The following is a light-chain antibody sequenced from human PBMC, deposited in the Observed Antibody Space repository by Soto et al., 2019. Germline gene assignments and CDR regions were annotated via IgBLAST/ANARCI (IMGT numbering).Light chain of an antibody. CDR2: EVS. J-gene: IGLJ1*01. V-gene: IGLV2-14*01. CDR3: SSYTSSSTLYV. CDR1: SSDVGGYNY. Sequence: QSALTQPPSASGSPGQSVTISCTGTSSDVGGYNYVSWYQQHPGKAPKLMIYEVSDRPSGVSNRFSGSKSGKTASLTISGLQAEDEADYYCSSYTSSSTLYVFGTGTKLTVL.